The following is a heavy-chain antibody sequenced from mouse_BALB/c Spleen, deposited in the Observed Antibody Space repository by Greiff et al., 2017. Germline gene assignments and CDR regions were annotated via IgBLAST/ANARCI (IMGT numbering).Heavy chain of an antibody. V-gene: IGHV1-7*01. CDR2: INPSTGYT. J-gene: IGHJ3*01. Sequence: QVQLQQSGAELAKPGASVKMSCKASGYTFTSYWMHWVKQRPGQGLEWIGYINPSTGYTEYNQKFKDKATLTADKSSSTAYMQLSSLTSEDSAVCYSARNYRYDAGAWFAYWGQGTLVTVSA. D-gene: IGHD2-14*01. CDR1: GYTFTSYW. CDR3: ARNYRYDAGAWFAY.